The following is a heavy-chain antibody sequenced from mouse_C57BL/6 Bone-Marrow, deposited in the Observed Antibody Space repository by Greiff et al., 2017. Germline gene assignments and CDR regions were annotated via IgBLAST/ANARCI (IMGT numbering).Heavy chain of an antibody. J-gene: IGHJ2*01. CDR3: ARAEGFTDVDY. D-gene: IGHD3-2*02. Sequence: VHLVESGPELVKPGASVKLSCKASGYTFTSYDINWVKQRPGQGLAWIGWIYPRDGSTKYNEKFKGKATLTVDTSSSTAYMELHSLTSEDAAVYFCARAEGFTDVDYWGQGTTLTVSS. CDR2: IYPRDGST. CDR1: GYTFTSYD. V-gene: IGHV1-85*01.